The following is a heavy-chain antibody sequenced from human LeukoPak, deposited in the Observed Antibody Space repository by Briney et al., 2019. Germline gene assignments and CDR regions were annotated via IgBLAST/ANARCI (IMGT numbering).Heavy chain of an antibody. Sequence: PSETLSLTCTVSGGSISSGGYYWSWIRQPPGKGLEWIGYIYTSGSTNYNPSLKSRVTISVDTSKNQFSLKLNSVTAADTAVYYCARGGGYGSSPLKWGQGTLVTVSS. D-gene: IGHD6-6*01. CDR1: GGSISSGGYY. CDR2: IYTSGST. J-gene: IGHJ4*02. V-gene: IGHV4-61*08. CDR3: ARGGGYGSSPLK.